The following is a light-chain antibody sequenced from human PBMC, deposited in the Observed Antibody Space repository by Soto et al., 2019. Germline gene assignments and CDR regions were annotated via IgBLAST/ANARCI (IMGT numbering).Light chain of an antibody. CDR3: QAWDSSTYV. CDR2: QDT. Sequence: SYELNQSPSVSVSPGQTASITCSGDKLGDKYACWYQQKPGQSPLLVIYQDTMRPSGIPERFSGSNSGNTATLTISGTQAMDEADYYCQAWDSSTYVFGTGTKLTVL. CDR1: KLGDKY. J-gene: IGLJ1*01. V-gene: IGLV3-1*01.